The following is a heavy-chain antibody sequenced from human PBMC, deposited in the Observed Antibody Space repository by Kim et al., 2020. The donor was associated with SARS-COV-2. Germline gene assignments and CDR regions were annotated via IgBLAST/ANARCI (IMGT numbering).Heavy chain of an antibody. Sequence: GGSLRLSCAASGFTFSSYWMSWVRQAPGKGLEWVANIKLDGSEKYYVDSVKGRFTISRDNARNSLYLQMNSLRAEDTAVYHCVRGRDDGSGSFATDALDVWRQGTMVTVSS. CDR1: GFTFSSYW. CDR3: VRGRDDGSGSFATDALDV. CDR2: IKLDGSEK. J-gene: IGHJ3*01. V-gene: IGHV3-7*01. D-gene: IGHD3-10*01.